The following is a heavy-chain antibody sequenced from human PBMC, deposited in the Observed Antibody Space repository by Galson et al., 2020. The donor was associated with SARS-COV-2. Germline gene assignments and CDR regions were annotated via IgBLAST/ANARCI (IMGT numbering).Heavy chain of an antibody. CDR1: GFTFSSYA. D-gene: IGHD2-8*01. Sequence: TGGSLTLSCAASGFTFSSYAMHCVRQAPGKGLEWVAVISYDGSNKYYADSVKGRFTISRDNSKNTLYLQMNSLRAEDTAVYYCARDWCRGFDYWGQGTLVTVSS. CDR3: ARDWCRGFDY. V-gene: IGHV3-30-3*01. J-gene: IGHJ4*02. CDR2: ISYDGSNK.